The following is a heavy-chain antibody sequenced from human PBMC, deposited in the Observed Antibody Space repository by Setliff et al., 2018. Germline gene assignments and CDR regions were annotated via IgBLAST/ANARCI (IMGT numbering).Heavy chain of an antibody. CDR1: GYTFTSYG. Sequence: ASVTVSCKASGYTFTSYGISWVRQAPEQGLEWMGWISAYNGNTNYAQKLQGRVTMTTDTSTSTAYMELRSLRSDDTAVYYCARRGIAVAGYYYYGMDVWGQGTTVTVSS. CDR3: ARRGIAVAGYYYYGMDV. CDR2: ISAYNGNT. V-gene: IGHV1-18*01. J-gene: IGHJ6*02. D-gene: IGHD6-19*01.